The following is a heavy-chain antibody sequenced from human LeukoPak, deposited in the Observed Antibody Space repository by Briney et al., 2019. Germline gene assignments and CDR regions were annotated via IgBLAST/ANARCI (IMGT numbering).Heavy chain of an antibody. J-gene: IGHJ4*02. CDR2: IYHSGRS. V-gene: IGHV4-31*03. D-gene: IGHD2-8*02. CDR1: GDSISNGVKY. CDR3: ARDQVECTGGTCQSRVGFDF. Sequence: SETLSLTCTVSGDSISNGVKYWSWIRQHPGRGLEWIGYIYHSGRSYHNPSLKSRITMSVDTSKNQFSLNLSSVTAADTAVYYCARDQVECTGGTCQSRVGFDFWGQGTLVTVSS.